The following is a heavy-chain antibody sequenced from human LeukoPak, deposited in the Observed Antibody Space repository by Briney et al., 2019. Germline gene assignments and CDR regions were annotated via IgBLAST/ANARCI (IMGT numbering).Heavy chain of an antibody. CDR3: ARAGVYYDSSGYYVP. D-gene: IGHD3-22*01. V-gene: IGHV1-2*02. CDR1: GYTFTGYY. Sequence: GESLKISCKGSGYTFTGYYMHWVRQAPGQGLEWMGWINPNSGGTNYAQKFQGRVTMTRDTSISTAYMELSRLRSDDTAVYYCARAGVYYDSSGYYVPWGQGTLVTVSS. CDR2: INPNSGGT. J-gene: IGHJ5*02.